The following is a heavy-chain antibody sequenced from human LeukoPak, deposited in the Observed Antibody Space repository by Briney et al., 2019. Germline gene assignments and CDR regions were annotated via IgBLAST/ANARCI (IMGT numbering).Heavy chain of an antibody. J-gene: IGHJ4*02. Sequence: GASVKVSCKGSEYIFTDYFMHWVRQAPGHGLEWMGWVSPKTGRSKCAQKFQGRVTMTRDTSITTVYMEMSGLTSDDTAVYFCARGPGAGTYCGSWGQGSLVTVSS. CDR1: EYIFTDYF. CDR2: VSPKTGRS. V-gene: IGHV1-2*02. CDR3: ARGPGAGTYCGS. D-gene: IGHD6-13*01.